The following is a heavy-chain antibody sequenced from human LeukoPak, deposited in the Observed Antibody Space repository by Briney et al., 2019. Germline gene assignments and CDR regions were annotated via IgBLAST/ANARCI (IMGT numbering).Heavy chain of an antibody. J-gene: IGHJ4*02. CDR1: GYTFTGYY. CDR3: AREVPPEVLSGGYPDY. V-gene: IGHV1-2*02. CDR2: INPNSGGT. Sequence: GASVKVSCKASGYTFTGYYMHWVRQAPGQGLEWVGWINPNSGGTNYAQKFQGRVTMTRDTSISTAYMELSRLRSDDTAVYYCAREVPPEVLSGGYPDYWGQGTLVTVSS. D-gene: IGHD4/OR15-4a*01.